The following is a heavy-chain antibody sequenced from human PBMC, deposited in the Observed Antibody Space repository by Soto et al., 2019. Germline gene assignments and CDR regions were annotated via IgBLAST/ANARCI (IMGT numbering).Heavy chain of an antibody. CDR1: GGSISSSNW. CDR3: ARAAMGGSSWPFDY. Sequence: SETLSLTCAVSGGSISSSNWWSWVRQPPGKGLEWIGEIYHSGSTNYNPSLKSRVTVSVDKSKNQFSLKLSSVTAADTAVYYCARAAMGGSSWPFDYWGQGTLVTVSS. D-gene: IGHD6-13*01. J-gene: IGHJ4*02. CDR2: IYHSGST. V-gene: IGHV4-4*02.